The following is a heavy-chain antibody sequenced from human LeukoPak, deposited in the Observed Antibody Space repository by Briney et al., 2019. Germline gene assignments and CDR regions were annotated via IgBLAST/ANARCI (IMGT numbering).Heavy chain of an antibody. CDR3: ARGRRGQQLVSLRRYNWFDP. CDR1: GGSISSSSYY. CDR2: IYYSGST. V-gene: IGHV4-39*07. Sequence: PSETLSLTCTVSGGSISSSSYYWGWIRQPPGKGLEWIGSIYYSGSTYYNPSLKSRVTISVDTSKNQFSLKLSSVTAADTAVYYCARGRRGQQLVSLRRYNWFDPWGQGTLVTVSS. J-gene: IGHJ5*02. D-gene: IGHD6-13*01.